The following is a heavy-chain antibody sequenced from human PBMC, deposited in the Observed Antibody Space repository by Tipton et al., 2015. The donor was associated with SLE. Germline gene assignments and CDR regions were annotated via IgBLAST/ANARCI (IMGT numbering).Heavy chain of an antibody. CDR3: VKEGDLDSSGWADAFDI. J-gene: IGHJ3*02. V-gene: IGHV4-34*01. CDR2: INHSGST. CDR1: GGSFSGYY. Sequence: TLSLTCAVYGGSFSGYYWTWIRQPPGKGLEWIGEINHSGSTNYNPSLKSRVTISVDTSKNQFSLKLSSVTAADTAVYYCVKEGDLDSSGWADAFDIWGQGTMVTVSS. D-gene: IGHD6-19*01.